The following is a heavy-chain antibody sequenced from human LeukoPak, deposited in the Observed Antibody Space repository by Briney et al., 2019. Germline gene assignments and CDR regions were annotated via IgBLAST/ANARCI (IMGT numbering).Heavy chain of an antibody. CDR1: GFTFSNHW. CDR3: VRGTTAWNGMDV. J-gene: IGHJ6*02. CDR2: IHSDATTT. D-gene: IGHD2-2*01. V-gene: IGHV3-74*01. Sequence: PGGSLRLSCAASGFTFSNHWMHWVRQPPGQGLVSVSRIHSDATTTTYADSVKGRFTISRDNAKNTLYLQMNSLRAEDTAVYYCVRGTTAWNGMDVWGQGTTVTVSS.